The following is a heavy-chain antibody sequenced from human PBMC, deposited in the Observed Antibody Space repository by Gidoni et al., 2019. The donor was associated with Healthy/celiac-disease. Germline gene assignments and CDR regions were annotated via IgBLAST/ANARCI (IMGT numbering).Heavy chain of an antibody. J-gene: IGHJ6*02. Sequence: VQLVQSGAEVKKPGSSVTVSCKASGGTFSSYAISWVRQAPGQGIEGMGRILPILGIANYAQKFKGRVTITADKSTSTAYMELSSLRSEDTAVYYCARDGTPQGEDVWGQGTTVTVSS. V-gene: IGHV1-69*09. CDR1: GGTFSSYA. CDR2: ILPILGIA. CDR3: ARDGTPQGEDV. D-gene: IGHD1-26*01.